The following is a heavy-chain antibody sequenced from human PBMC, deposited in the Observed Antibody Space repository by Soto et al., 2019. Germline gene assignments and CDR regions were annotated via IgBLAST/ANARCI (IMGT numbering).Heavy chain of an antibody. CDR3: ASSYSYGMDV. V-gene: IGHV4-38-2*01. CDR2: IYHSGST. J-gene: IGHJ6*02. CDR1: GYSISGGNY. Sequence: SETLSLTCAGFGYSISGGNYWGWIRQPPGKGLEWIGSIYHSGSTYYNPSLKSRVTISVDTSKNQFSLKLSSVTAADTAVYYCASSYSYGMDVWGQGTTVT.